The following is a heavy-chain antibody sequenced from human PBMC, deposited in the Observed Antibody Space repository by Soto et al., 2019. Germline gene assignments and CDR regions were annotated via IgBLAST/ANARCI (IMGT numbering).Heavy chain of an antibody. D-gene: IGHD3-3*01. V-gene: IGHV3-33*01. CDR1: GFTFSSYG. CDR3: ARSHVLRFLEWSPYGMDV. CDR2: IWYDGSNK. J-gene: IGHJ6*02. Sequence: VGSLRLSCAASGFTFSSYGMHWVRQAPGKGLEWVAVIWYDGSNKYYADSVKGRFTISRDNSKNTLYLQMNSLRAEDTAVYYCARSHVLRFLEWSPYGMDVWGQGTTVTVSS.